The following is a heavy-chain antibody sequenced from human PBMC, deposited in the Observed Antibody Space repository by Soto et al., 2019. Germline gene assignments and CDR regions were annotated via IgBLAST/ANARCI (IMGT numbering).Heavy chain of an antibody. J-gene: IGHJ4*02. CDR2: TYYRSKWYN. Sequence: SQTPSLTCAISGDSLSSDTCAWKWIRQSSPRGLEWLGRTYYRSKWYNHYAPSVESPITISPDTSKNQFSLHLNSATPADTAVYFCASDYYAAYVDVGDLDYWGQGTLGTVSP. D-gene: IGHD4-17*01. V-gene: IGHV6-1*01. CDR3: ASDYYAAYVDVGDLDY. CDR1: GDSLSSDTCA.